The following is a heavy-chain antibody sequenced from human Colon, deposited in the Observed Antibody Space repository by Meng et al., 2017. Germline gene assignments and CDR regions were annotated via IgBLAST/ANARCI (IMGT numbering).Heavy chain of an antibody. J-gene: IGHJ4*02. CDR3: GRDYYGTPDY. CDR2: ISSDGSTT. CDR1: GFDFIPYW. Sequence: EVWLGGSGGTLVVPGGSLDLSCAASGFDFIPYWMLWVGQAPGQGLVWVSRISSDGSTTHYADSVKGRFTISRDNAKNTLYLQMNSLRAEDTAVYYCGRDYYGTPDYWGQGTLVTVSS. D-gene: IGHD3-10*01. V-gene: IGHV3-74*01.